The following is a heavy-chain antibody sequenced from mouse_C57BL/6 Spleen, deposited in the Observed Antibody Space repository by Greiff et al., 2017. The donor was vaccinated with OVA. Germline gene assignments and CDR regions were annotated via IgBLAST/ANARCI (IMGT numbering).Heavy chain of an antibody. CDR2: IWWDDDK. CDR1: GFSLSTFGMG. Sequence: QVQLKECGPGILQPSQTLSLTCSFSGFSLSTFGMGVGWIRQPSGKGLEWLAHIWWDDDKYYNPALKSRLTISKDTSKNQVFLKIANVDTADTATYYCAGISPVGYFDYWGQGTTLTVSS. V-gene: IGHV8-8*01. CDR3: AGISPVGYFDY. J-gene: IGHJ2*01.